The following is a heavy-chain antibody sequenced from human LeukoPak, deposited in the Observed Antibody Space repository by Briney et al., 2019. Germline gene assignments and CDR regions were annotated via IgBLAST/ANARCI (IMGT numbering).Heavy chain of an antibody. D-gene: IGHD3-3*01. CDR2: IIPILGIA. J-gene: IGHJ4*02. Sequence: XXXASIIPILGIANSAQQFPGRVTITADKSTSTAYMELSSLRSEDTAVYYCARDLLFRVVIMGEWGQGTLVTVSS. CDR3: ARDLLFRVVIMGE. V-gene: IGHV1-69*04.